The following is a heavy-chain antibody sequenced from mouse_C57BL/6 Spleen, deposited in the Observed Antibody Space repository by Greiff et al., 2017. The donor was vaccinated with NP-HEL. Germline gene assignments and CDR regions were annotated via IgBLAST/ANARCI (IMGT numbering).Heavy chain of an antibody. J-gene: IGHJ2*01. CDR3: ARTYYHDY. CDR2: INPNNGGT. V-gene: IGHV1-26*01. D-gene: IGHD2-10*01. Sequence: EVKVVESGPELVKPGASVKISCKASGYTFTDYYMNWVKQSHGKSLEWIGDINPNNGGTSYNQKFKGKATLTVDKSSSTAYMELRSLTSEDSAVYYCARTYYHDYWGQGTTLTVSS. CDR1: GYTFTDYY.